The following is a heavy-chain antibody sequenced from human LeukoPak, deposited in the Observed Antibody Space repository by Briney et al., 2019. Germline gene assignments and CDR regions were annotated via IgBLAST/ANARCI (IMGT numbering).Heavy chain of an antibody. D-gene: IGHD3-16*01. CDR1: GFTFSSYW. Sequence: GGSLRLSCAASGFTFSSYWMHWVRQAPGKGLVWVSRINSDGSSTSYADSVKGRFTISRDNAKNTLYLQMNSLRAEDTAVYYCARVRRFGAGQDYWGQGTLVTFSS. V-gene: IGHV3-74*01. CDR2: INSDGSST. CDR3: ARVRRFGAGQDY. J-gene: IGHJ4*02.